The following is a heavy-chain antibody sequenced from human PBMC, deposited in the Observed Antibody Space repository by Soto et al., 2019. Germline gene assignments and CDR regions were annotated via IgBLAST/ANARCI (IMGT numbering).Heavy chain of an antibody. CDR3: ARRYDFDY. Sequence: PGESLKISCKGSGYSFNTYWIGWVRQMPGKGLEWMGIIYPGDSDTRYSPSFQGQVTISADKSINTAYLQWNSLKASDTAMYYCARRYDFDYWGQGTQVTVSS. V-gene: IGHV5-51*01. CDR2: IYPGDSDT. D-gene: IGHD3-16*01. CDR1: GYSFNTYW. J-gene: IGHJ4*02.